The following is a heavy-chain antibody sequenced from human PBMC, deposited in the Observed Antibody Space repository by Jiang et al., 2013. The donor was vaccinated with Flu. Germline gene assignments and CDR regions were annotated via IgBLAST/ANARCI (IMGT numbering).Heavy chain of an antibody. V-gene: IGHV4-34*01. CDR1: WVLQWFL. CDR3: ARHMESSTSCYAY. D-gene: IGHD2-2*01. Sequence: LLKPSGDPVPHLRCLWWVLQWFLLELDPPAPTGRGLEWIGEINHSGIANYKSSLKSRVTISVDTSKNQFSLKLTSVTAADTAMYYCARHMESSTSCYAYWGQGTLVTVSS. CDR2: INHSGIA. J-gene: IGHJ4*02.